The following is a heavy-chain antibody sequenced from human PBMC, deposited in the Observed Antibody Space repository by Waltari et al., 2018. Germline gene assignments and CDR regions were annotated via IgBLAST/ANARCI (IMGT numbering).Heavy chain of an antibody. CDR3: AKEHADYYDSSGYYYFDY. Sequence: QVQLVESGGGVVQPGRSLRLSCAASGFTFSSYGMHWVRQAPGKGLEWVAVISYDGSNKYYADSVKGRFTISRDNSKNTLYLQMNSLRAEDTAVYYCAKEHADYYDSSGYYYFDYWGQGTLVTVSS. D-gene: IGHD3-22*01. V-gene: IGHV3-30*18. J-gene: IGHJ4*02. CDR1: GFTFSSYG. CDR2: ISYDGSNK.